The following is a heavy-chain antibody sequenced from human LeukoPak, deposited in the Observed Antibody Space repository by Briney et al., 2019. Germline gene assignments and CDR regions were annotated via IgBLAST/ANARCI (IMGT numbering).Heavy chain of an antibody. V-gene: IGHV1-24*01. CDR2: FDPEDGET. J-gene: IGHJ4*02. CDR3: ATSILTGYALDY. Sequence: ASVKVSCKVSGYTLTELSMHWVRQAPGKGLEWMGGFDPEDGETIYAQKFQGRVTMTEDTSTVTAYMELSSLRSEDTAVYYCATSILTGYALDYWGQGTLVTVSS. D-gene: IGHD3-9*01. CDR1: GYTLTELS.